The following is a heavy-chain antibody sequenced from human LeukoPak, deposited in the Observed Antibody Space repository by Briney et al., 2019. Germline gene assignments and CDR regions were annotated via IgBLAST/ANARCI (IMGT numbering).Heavy chain of an antibody. CDR2: ISYDGSNK. CDR3: ASYSSGWSHPFDY. V-gene: IGHV3-30*04. J-gene: IGHJ4*02. Sequence: GGSLRLSCVASGFTFSSYAMHWVRQAPGKGLEWVAVISYDGSNKYYADSVKGRFTISRDNSKNTLYLQMNSLRAEDTAVYYCASYSSGWSHPFDYWGQGTLVTVSS. CDR1: GFTFSSYA. D-gene: IGHD6-19*01.